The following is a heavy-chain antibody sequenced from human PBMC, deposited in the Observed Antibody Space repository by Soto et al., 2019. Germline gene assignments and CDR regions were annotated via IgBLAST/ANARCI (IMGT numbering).Heavy chain of an antibody. CDR1: GGSISSGGYY. V-gene: IGHV4-31*03. CDR2: IYYSGST. CDR3: ARGVATTGKNWFDP. D-gene: IGHD5-12*01. Sequence: SETLSLTCTVSGGSISSGGYYWSWIRQHPGKGLEWIGYIYYSGSTYYNPSLKSRVTISVDTSKNQFSLKLSSVTAADTAVYYCARGVATTGKNWFDPWGQGTLVTVSS. J-gene: IGHJ5*02.